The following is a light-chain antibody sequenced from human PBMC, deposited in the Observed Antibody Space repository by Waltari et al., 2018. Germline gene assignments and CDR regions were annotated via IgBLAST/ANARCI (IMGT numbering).Light chain of an antibody. Sequence: QSALTQPRPVSGSPGPSVNLPRTAPTGDMRSYIYVSWYQTYPVNDPKLIIFDVSHRPSGVPNRFSGSKSGNTASLTISGLQAEDEADYYCSSHTGGYIFDVLFGGGTKLTVL. CDR3: SSHTGGYIFDVL. CDR1: TGDMRSYIY. J-gene: IGLJ2*01. CDR2: DVS. V-gene: IGLV2-11*01.